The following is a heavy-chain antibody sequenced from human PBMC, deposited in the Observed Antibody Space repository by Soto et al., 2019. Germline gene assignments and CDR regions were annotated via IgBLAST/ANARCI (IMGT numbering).Heavy chain of an antibody. D-gene: IGHD4-17*01. V-gene: IGHV3-30-3*01. CDR3: AKDRSRHVDGDYCYYYYGMDV. J-gene: IGHJ6*02. CDR2: ISFDVDKK. Sequence: GGSLRRSCAASGFTFKIYALHWVRQAPGKGLEWVSVISFDVDKKYYADSVKGRFTISRDNSKNTLYLQMNSLRVEDTAVYFCAKDRSRHVDGDYCYYYYGMDVWGQGTTVTVSS. CDR1: GFTFKIYA.